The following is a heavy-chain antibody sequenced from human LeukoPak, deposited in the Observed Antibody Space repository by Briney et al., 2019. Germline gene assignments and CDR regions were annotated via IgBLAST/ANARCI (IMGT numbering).Heavy chain of an antibody. CDR3: ARDPDSSGWSSIEY. V-gene: IGHV3-21*01. CDR1: GFSFSSYT. CDR2: ISSSGISV. D-gene: IGHD6-19*01. J-gene: IGHJ4*02. Sequence: PGGSLRLSCAASGFSFSSYTMNWVRQAPGKGLEWVSSISSSGISVYYADSVKGRFTISRDNAKNTLYLQMNSLRAEDTAVYYCARDPDSSGWSSIEYWGQGALVTVSS.